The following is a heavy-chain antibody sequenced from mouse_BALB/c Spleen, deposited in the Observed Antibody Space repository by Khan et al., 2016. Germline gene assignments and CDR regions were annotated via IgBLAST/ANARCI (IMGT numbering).Heavy chain of an antibody. D-gene: IGHD2-4*01. V-gene: IGHV5-6-4*01. CDR2: ISSGGSYT. J-gene: IGHJ4*01. CDR3: TRCYDYDRDAMDY. Sequence: EVELVESGGGLVKPGGSLKLSCAASGFTFSSYTMSWVRQTPEKRLEWVATISSGGSYTYYPDSVKGRFTISRDSAKNTLYLQMSSLKAEDTAMYYCTRCYDYDRDAMDYWGQGTSVTVS. CDR1: GFTFSSYT.